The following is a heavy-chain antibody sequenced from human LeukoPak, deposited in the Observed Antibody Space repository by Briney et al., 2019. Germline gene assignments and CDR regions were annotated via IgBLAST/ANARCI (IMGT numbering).Heavy chain of an antibody. D-gene: IGHD4-23*01. CDR1: GFSLSTSGVG. CDR2: IYCDDDK. V-gene: IGHV2-5*02. J-gene: IGHJ4*02. CDR3: AHHRGTVVTHYFDY. Sequence: SGPTLSKPTQTLTLTCTFSGFSLSTSGVGVGWIRQPPGKALEWLALIYCDDDKRYSPSLKRRPTINKHPTKNQVVLTLTTMDPVATATHYGAHHRGTVVTHYFDYWGQGTLATVSS.